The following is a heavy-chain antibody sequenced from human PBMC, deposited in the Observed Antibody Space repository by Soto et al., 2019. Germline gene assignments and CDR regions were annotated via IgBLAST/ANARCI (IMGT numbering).Heavy chain of an antibody. CDR1: GGSISSYY. CDR3: ARGRGYFDN. J-gene: IGHJ4*02. V-gene: IGHV4-59*01. CDR2: IYYSGST. Sequence: QVQLQESGPGLVKPSETLSLTCTVSGGSISSYYWSWIRQPPGKGLEWIGYIYYSGSTNYNPSLKSRVTQSVDTSQNQFSLKLSSVTAAVAAVYYWARGRGYFDNWGQGTLVTVSS.